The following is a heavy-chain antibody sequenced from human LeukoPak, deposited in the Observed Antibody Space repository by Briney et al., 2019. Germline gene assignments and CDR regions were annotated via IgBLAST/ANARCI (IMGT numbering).Heavy chain of an antibody. V-gene: IGHV3-7*01. D-gene: IGHD3-3*01. Sequence: GGSLRLSCAASGFTFSSYWMSWVRQAPGKGLEWVANIKQDGSEKYYVDSAKGRFTISRDNAKNSLYLQMNSLRAGDTAVYYCARDPPITIFGVVIPGFDYWGQGTLVTVSS. J-gene: IGHJ4*02. CDR2: IKQDGSEK. CDR3: ARDPPITIFGVVIPGFDY. CDR1: GFTFSSYW.